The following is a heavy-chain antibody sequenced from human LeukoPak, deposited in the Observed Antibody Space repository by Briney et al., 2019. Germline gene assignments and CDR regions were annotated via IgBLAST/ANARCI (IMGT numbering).Heavy chain of an antibody. CDR2: ISYDGSNK. Sequence: GRSLRLSCAASGLTFSSYGLNWVRQAPGKGLEWVAVISYDGSNKYYADSVKGRFTISRDNSKNTLYLQMNSLRAEDTAVYYCAKPTYDAGESDAFDIWGQGTMVTVSS. D-gene: IGHD3-16*01. V-gene: IGHV3-30*18. J-gene: IGHJ3*02. CDR1: GLTFSSYG. CDR3: AKPTYDAGESDAFDI.